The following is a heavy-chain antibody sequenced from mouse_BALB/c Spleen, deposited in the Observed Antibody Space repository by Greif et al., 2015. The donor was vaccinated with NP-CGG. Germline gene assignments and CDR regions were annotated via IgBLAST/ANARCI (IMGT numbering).Heavy chain of an antibody. CDR3: ARERADGYYGFYAMYY. J-gene: IGHJ4*01. CDR2: ISNKANGYTT. D-gene: IGHD2-3*01. V-gene: IGHV7-3*02. Sequence: EVKLMESGGGLVQPGGSLRLSCATSGFTFTDYYMSWVRQPPGKALEWLGFISNKANGYTTEYSASVKGRFTISRDNSQSILYLQMNTLRADDSATYYCARERADGYYGFYAMYYCCQGTSVTVSS. CDR1: GFTFTDYY.